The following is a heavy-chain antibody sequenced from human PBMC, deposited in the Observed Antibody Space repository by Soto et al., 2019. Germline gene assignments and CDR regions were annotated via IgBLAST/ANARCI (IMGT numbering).Heavy chain of an antibody. CDR2: IDPSDSYT. D-gene: IGHD4-17*01. Sequence: GESLKISCKGSGYSFTSYWISCVRQMPGKGLEWMGRIDPSDSYTNYSPSFQGHVTISADKSISTAYLQWSSLKASDTAMYYCARVSQSSGDYEDPYYYYYGMDVWGQGTTLTVSS. V-gene: IGHV5-10-1*01. CDR3: ARVSQSSGDYEDPYYYYYGMDV. J-gene: IGHJ6*02. CDR1: GYSFTSYW.